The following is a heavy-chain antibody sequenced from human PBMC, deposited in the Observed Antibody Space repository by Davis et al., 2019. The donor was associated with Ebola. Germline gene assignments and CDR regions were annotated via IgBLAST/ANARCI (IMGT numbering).Heavy chain of an antibody. D-gene: IGHD3-22*01. CDR2: INPNSGGT. CDR3: ARGGITMMIVPRDYYYGLDV. J-gene: IGHJ6*02. CDR1: GYTFTGYY. Sequence: ASVQVSCKASGYTFTGYYMHWVRQAPGQGLEWMGRINPNSGGTNYAQKFQGRVTMSRDTSTSTAYMEMSRLRSDDTAVYFCARGGITMMIVPRDYYYGLDVWGQGTTVTVSS. V-gene: IGHV1-2*06.